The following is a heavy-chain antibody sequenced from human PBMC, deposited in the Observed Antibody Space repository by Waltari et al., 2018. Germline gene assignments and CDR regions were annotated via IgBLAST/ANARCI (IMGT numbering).Heavy chain of an antibody. CDR1: GYTFTSYD. Sequence: QVQLVQSGAEVKKPGASVKVSCKASGYTFTSYDINWVRQATGQGLEWMGWMNPNSGNTGYAQKFQGRVTITADESTSTAYMELSSLRSEDTAVYYCARDADYYDSSGYYWYFDLWGRGTLVTVSS. J-gene: IGHJ2*01. CDR3: ARDADYYDSSGYYWYFDL. V-gene: IGHV1-8*03. D-gene: IGHD3-22*01. CDR2: MNPNSGNT.